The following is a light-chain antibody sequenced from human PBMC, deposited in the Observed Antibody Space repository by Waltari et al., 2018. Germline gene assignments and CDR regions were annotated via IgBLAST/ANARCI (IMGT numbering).Light chain of an antibody. CDR1: QAISTC. J-gene: IGKJ1*01. CDR3: QQSYAFPPT. CDR2: HAS. V-gene: IGKV1-12*01. Sequence: DIQMTQSPSSVSASMGDRVTITCRASQAISTCLDWYQQKPGHSPNLLIYHASNLQSGVPSRFSGSGSETDFTLTISGLQPEDCATYYCQQSYAFPPTFGQGTKVEIK.